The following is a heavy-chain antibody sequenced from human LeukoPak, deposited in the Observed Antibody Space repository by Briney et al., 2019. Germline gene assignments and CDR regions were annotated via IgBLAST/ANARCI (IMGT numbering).Heavy chain of an antibody. V-gene: IGHV3-30*04. J-gene: IGHJ6*02. CDR1: GFTFSSYA. Sequence: GGSLRLSCAASGFTFSSYAMHWVRQAPGKGLEWVAVISYDGSNKYYADSVKCRFTISRDNSKNTLYLQMNSLRAEDTAVYYCARGHGYSSGWYLGRGYYYYYGMDVWGQGTTVTVSS. D-gene: IGHD6-19*01. CDR3: ARGHGYSSGWYLGRGYYYYYGMDV. CDR2: ISYDGSNK.